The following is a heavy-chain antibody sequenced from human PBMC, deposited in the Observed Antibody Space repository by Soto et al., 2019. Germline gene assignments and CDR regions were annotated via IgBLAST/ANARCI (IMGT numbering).Heavy chain of an antibody. CDR1: GFTFSSYG. CDR3: ARDSTTVGSLYYYGMDV. J-gene: IGHJ6*02. D-gene: IGHD4-4*01. V-gene: IGHV3-33*01. CDR2: IWYDGSNK. Sequence: PGGSRLSCAASGFTFSSYGMHWVRQAPGKGLEWVAVIWYDGSNKYYADSVKGRFTISRDNSKNTLYLQMNSLRAEDTAVYYCARDSTTVGSLYYYGMDVWGQGTTVTVSS.